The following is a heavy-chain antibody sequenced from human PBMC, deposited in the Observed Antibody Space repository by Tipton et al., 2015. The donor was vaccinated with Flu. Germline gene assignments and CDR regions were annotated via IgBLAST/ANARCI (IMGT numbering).Heavy chain of an antibody. Sequence: TLSLTRTVSGYFISSGYYWGWIRQSPGTGLQWIATIIQSGNAYYNPSLRSRVTISVDTTKNLFSLNLSSVTATDTAVYYCARALNSGREYTFDIWGRGTVVTVSS. V-gene: IGHV4-38-2*02. CDR2: IIQSGNA. CDR1: GYFISSGYY. CDR3: ARALNSGREYTFDI. J-gene: IGHJ3*02. D-gene: IGHD1-26*01.